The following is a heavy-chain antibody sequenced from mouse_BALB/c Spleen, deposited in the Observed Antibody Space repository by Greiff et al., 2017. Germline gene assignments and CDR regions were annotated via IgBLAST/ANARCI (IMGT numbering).Heavy chain of an antibody. Sequence: EVKLMESGGGLVQPGGSRKLSCAASGFTFSSFGMYWVRQAPEKGLEWVAYISSGSSTIYYADTVKGRFTISRDNPKNTLFLQMTSLRSEDTAMYYCARGDYDYNYAMDYWGQGTSVTVSS. CDR2: ISSGSSTI. CDR1: GFTFSSFG. J-gene: IGHJ4*01. CDR3: ARGDYDYNYAMDY. V-gene: IGHV5-17*02. D-gene: IGHD2-4*01.